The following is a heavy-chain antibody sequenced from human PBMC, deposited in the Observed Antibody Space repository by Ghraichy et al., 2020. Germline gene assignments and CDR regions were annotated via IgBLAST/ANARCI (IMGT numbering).Heavy chain of an antibody. D-gene: IGHD3-10*01. Sequence: GSLRLSCAASGFTFSNAWMSWVRQAPGKGLEWVGRIKSKTDGGTTDYAAPVKGRFTISRDDSKNTLYLQVDSLKTEDTAVYYCTTDGRHYYGSGSYYSSYWGQGTLVTVSS. CDR3: TTDGRHYYGSGSYYSSY. J-gene: IGHJ4*02. CDR1: GFTFSNAW. V-gene: IGHV3-15*01. CDR2: IKSKTDGGTT.